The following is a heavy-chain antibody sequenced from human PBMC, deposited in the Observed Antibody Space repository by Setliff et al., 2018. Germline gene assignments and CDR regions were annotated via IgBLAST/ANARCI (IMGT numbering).Heavy chain of an antibody. CDR1: GLSFTNAW. CDR2: IRSRNDGGTT. Sequence: GGSLRLSCEASGLSFTNAWMNWVRQSPGKGLEWVGRIRSRNDGGTTDYAAPVKGRFTFSRDDSKNTLYLQMNNLKTEDTATYYCTSAKLERRTGHHYYMDVWGKGTTVTVSS. D-gene: IGHD1-1*01. CDR3: TSAKLERRTGHHYYMDV. V-gene: IGHV3-15*01. J-gene: IGHJ6*03.